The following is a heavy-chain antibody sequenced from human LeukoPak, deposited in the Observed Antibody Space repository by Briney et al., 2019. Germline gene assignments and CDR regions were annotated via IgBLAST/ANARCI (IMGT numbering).Heavy chain of an antibody. D-gene: IGHD2-2*01. CDR2: ISPTGAHV. V-gene: IGHV3-21*01. CDR3: ARDFMGESGYAGY. J-gene: IGHJ4*02. Sequence: GRSLRLSCAASGFTFSSYTMNWVRQAPGKGLEWISSISPTGAHVFYADSLRGRSTISRDGAKNSLYLQISSLRAEDTAIYYCARDFMGESGYAGYWGQGALVTVSS. CDR1: GFTFSSYT.